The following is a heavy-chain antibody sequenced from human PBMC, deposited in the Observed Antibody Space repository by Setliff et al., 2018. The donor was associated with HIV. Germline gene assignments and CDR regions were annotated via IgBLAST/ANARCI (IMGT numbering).Heavy chain of an antibody. CDR2: IQNDASNT. J-gene: IGHJ4*02. V-gene: IGHV3-30*02. D-gene: IGHD6-19*01. Sequence: PGGSLRLSCAASGFTFSNYGMHWVRQAPGKGLEWVTFIQNDASNTYYADSVKGRFTISRDSSKNTLYLQMDSLRTEDTAVYYCAKTQGWYLVDYWGQGTLVTVSS. CDR3: AKTQGWYLVDY. CDR1: GFTFSNYG.